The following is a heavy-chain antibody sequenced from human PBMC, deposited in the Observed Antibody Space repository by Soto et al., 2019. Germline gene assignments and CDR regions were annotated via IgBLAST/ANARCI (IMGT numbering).Heavy chain of an antibody. CDR2: ISSSSSYI. J-gene: IGHJ6*02. V-gene: IGHV3-21*01. Sequence: PGGSLRLSCAASGFTFSSYSMNWVRQAPGKGLEWVSSISSSSSYIYYADSVKGRFTISRDNAKNSLYLQMNSLRAEDTAVYYCARDFVGGTYYYYYGTDVWGQGTTVTVSS. CDR3: ARDFVGGTYYYYYGTDV. CDR1: GFTFSSYS. D-gene: IGHD3-16*01.